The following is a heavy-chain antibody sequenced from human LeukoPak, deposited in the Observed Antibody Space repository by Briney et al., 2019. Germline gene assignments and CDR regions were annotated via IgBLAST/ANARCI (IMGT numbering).Heavy chain of an antibody. J-gene: IGHJ3*02. CDR2: IKQDGSEK. CDR1: GFTFSSYA. CDR3: ARAAYSSGYPGWAFDI. V-gene: IGHV3-7*01. D-gene: IGHD6-19*01. Sequence: GGSLRLSCAASGFTFSSYAMSWVRQAPGKGLEWVANIKQDGSEKYYVDSVKGRFTISRDNAKNSLYLQMNSLRAEDTAVYYCARAAYSSGYPGWAFDIWGQGTMVTVSS.